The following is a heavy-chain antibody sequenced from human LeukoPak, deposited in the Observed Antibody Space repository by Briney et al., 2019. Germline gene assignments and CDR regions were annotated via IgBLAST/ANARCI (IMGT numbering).Heavy chain of an antibody. Sequence: GGSLRLSCAASGFAVSGIHMSWVRQAPGKGLEWVSVFYGGGGIYYADSVRGRFTISRDNSKNTLYLEVNGLRGEDTAIYYCARDLAGALDFWGQGTVVTVSS. CDR1: GFAVSGIH. CDR2: FYGGGGI. CDR3: ARDLAGALDF. V-gene: IGHV3-66*01. D-gene: IGHD6-19*01. J-gene: IGHJ4*02.